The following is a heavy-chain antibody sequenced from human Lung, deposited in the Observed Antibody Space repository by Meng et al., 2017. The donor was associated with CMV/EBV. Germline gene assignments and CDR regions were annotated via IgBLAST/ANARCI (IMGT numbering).Heavy chain of an antibody. Sequence: ASXXVSCKASGFALTKYYMHWVRQAPGQGLEWMGSISPSGSSTHYAQKFQSRITMTRDTSTSTVYMELSSLRSEDTAVYYCAKDSGVWSFDYWGQGTLVTVSS. CDR1: GFALTKYY. D-gene: IGHD6-19*01. CDR2: ISPSGSST. V-gene: IGHV1-46*01. J-gene: IGHJ4*02. CDR3: AKDSGVWSFDY.